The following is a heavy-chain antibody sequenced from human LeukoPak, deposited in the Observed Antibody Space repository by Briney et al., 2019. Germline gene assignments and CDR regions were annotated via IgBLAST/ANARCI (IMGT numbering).Heavy chain of an antibody. CDR2: IKPNGGVE. Sequence: PGGSLRLSCAASGFTFSNYWMTWVRQAPGKGLEWVANIKPNGGVEYYVASVKGRFTISRDNAKNTLYLQMNSLTAEDTAVYYCANQPSAVAGNYWGHGTLVTVSS. CDR3: ANQPSAVAGNY. CDR1: GFTFSNYW. J-gene: IGHJ4*01. V-gene: IGHV3-7*02. D-gene: IGHD6-19*01.